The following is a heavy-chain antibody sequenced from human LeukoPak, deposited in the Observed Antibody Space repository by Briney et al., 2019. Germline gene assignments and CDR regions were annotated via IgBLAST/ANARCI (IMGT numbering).Heavy chain of an antibody. CDR3: ARDAGVARYYFDY. J-gene: IGHJ4*02. D-gene: IGHD2-15*01. V-gene: IGHV3-30*04. CDR2: KSYDGSNK. CDR1: GFTFSSYA. Sequence: GRSLRLSCAASGFTFSSYATHWVRQAPGKGLEWVAVKSYDGSNKYYADSVKGRFTISRDNSKNTLYLQMNSLRAEDTAVYYCARDAGVARYYFDYGAQGTLVTVS.